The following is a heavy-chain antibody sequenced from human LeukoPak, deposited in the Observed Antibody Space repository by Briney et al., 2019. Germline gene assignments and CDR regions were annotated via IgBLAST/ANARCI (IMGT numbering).Heavy chain of an antibody. CDR3: ARHAQGYQLANWFDP. CDR1: GGSISSYC. V-gene: IGHV4-59*08. Sequence: SETLSLTCTVSGGSISSYCWSWIRQPPGKGLEWIGYIYYSGSTNYNPSLKSRVTISVDTSKNQFSLKLSSVTAADTAVYYCARHAQGYQLANWFDPWGQGTLVTVSS. CDR2: IYYSGST. J-gene: IGHJ5*02. D-gene: IGHD2-2*01.